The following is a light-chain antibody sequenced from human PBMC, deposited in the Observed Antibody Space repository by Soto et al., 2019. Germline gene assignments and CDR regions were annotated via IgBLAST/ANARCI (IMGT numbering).Light chain of an antibody. J-gene: IGLJ1*01. Sequence: QSVLTQPPSASGTPGQRVTISCSGGSSNIGGNTVNWYRQVPGTAPKLLIYSNNQRPSGVPDRLSGSKSGTSASLAISGLQSEDEADYYCAAWDDSLDGLYVFGTGTKVT. V-gene: IGLV1-44*01. CDR3: AAWDDSLDGLYV. CDR2: SNN. CDR1: SSNIGGNT.